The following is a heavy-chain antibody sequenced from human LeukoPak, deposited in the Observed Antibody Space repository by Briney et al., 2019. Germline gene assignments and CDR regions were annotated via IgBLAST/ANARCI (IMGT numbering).Heavy chain of an antibody. CDR1: GGTFSSYA. J-gene: IGHJ4*02. V-gene: IGHV1-69*13. D-gene: IGHD2-21*02. Sequence: GASVKVCCTASGGTFSSYAISWVRQAPGPGLEWMGGIIPIFGTANYAQKFQGRVTITADESTSTGYMELSSLRSEDRAVYYCARGGGDFPWDYWGQGTLVTVSS. CDR3: ARGGGDFPWDY. CDR2: IIPIFGTA.